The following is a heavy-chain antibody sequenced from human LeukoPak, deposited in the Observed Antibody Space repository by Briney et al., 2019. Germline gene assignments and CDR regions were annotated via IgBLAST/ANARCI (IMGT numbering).Heavy chain of an antibody. J-gene: IGHJ4*02. D-gene: IGHD6-19*01. V-gene: IGHV5-51*01. CDR3: ARLSSGWCFNY. Sequence: GESLKISCKGSGYSFTTYWIGWVRQMPGKGLEWMGIVYPDDSDAKYSPSFQGLVTISVDKSINTAFLQWSSLKASDTAMYYCARLSSGWCFNYWGQGTLVTVSS. CDR2: VYPDDSDA. CDR1: GYSFTTYW.